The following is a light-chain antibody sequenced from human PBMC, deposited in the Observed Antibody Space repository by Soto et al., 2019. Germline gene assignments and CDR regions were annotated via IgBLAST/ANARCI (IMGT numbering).Light chain of an antibody. V-gene: IGKV1-5*03. CDR1: QSISSW. CDR3: QQYNSYSRT. Sequence: DIQMTQSPSTLSASVGDRVTITCRASQSISSWLAWYQQKPGKAPKLLIYKASSLESGVPSRFSGSGSGTEFTLTISSLHPDDFATYYCQQYNSYSRTFGQGTKVEIK. CDR2: KAS. J-gene: IGKJ1*01.